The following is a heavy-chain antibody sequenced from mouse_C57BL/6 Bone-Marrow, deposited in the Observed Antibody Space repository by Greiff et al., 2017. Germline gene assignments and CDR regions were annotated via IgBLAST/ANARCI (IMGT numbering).Heavy chain of an antibody. CDR3: ARGWDY. V-gene: IGHV1-76*01. CDR1: GYTFTDYY. J-gene: IGHJ4*01. Sequence: QVQLQQSGAELVRPGASVKLSCKASGYTFTDYYINWVKQRPGQGLEWIARIYPGSGNTYYNEKFKGKATLTAEKSSSTAYMQLSSLTSEDSAVYFCARGWDYWGQGTSVTVSS. CDR2: IYPGSGNT.